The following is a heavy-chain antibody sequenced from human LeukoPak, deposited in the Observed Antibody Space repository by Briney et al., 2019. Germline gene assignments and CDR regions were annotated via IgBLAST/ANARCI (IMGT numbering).Heavy chain of an antibody. CDR2: IRFDGTSE. Sequence: GGSLRLSCAASGFTFSNFGMHWVRQAPGKGLEWVAFIRFDGTSEFYADSVKARFTISRDNAKNSLYLQMNSLRAEDTAVYYCARMDYGDYYYYYYMDVWGKGTTVTISS. V-gene: IGHV3-30*02. J-gene: IGHJ6*03. D-gene: IGHD4-17*01. CDR3: ARMDYGDYYYYYYMDV. CDR1: GFTFSNFG.